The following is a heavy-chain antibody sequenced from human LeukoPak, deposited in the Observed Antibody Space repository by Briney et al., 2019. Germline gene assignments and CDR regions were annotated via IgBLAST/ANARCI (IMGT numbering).Heavy chain of an antibody. J-gene: IGHJ3*02. CDR3: ARDQDAFDI. Sequence: SQTLSLTCALSGDRVSSNSAARNWVRQSPSRGLEWLGRTYYRSKRYIDYVVSVKSRIPINPDTSKNQFSLQLNSVTPEDTAVYYCARDQDAFDIWGQGTMVTVSS. CDR2: TYYRSKRYI. V-gene: IGHV6-1*01. CDR1: GDRVSSNSAA.